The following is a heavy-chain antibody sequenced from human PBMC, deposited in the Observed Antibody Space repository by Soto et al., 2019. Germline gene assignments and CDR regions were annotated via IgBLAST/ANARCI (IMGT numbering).Heavy chain of an antibody. D-gene: IGHD3-3*01. V-gene: IGHV3-48*02. CDR1: GFTFGTYS. CDR3: ARLYYDYV. CDR2: ISYDSDTI. J-gene: IGHJ6*02. Sequence: AGSGFTFGTYSMNWVRQAAGKGLEWIAYISYDSDTIQYADSVKGRFTISRDNAKNSLYLQMNSLRDEDTAVYYCARLYYDYVWGQGTTVTVSS.